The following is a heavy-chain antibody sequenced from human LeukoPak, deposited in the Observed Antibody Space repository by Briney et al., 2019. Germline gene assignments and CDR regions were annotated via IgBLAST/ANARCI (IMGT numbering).Heavy chain of an antibody. J-gene: IGHJ3*02. Sequence: PSETLSLTCTVSGGSISSYYWSWIRQPAGKGLEWIGRIYTSGSTNYNPSLKSRVTMSVDTSKNQFSLKLSSVTAADTAVYYCAREMPMGLVDGDHGADAFDIWGQGTMVTVSS. CDR3: AREMPMGLVDGDHGADAFDI. D-gene: IGHD4-17*01. CDR1: GGSISSYY. CDR2: IYTSGST. V-gene: IGHV4-4*07.